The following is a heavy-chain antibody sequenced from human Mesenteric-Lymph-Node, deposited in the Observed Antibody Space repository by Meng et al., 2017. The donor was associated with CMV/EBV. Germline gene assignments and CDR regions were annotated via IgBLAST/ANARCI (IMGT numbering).Heavy chain of an antibody. CDR3: ARGVLSWYREEY. J-gene: IGHJ4*02. Sequence: SETLSLTCTVSGGSVSSGSYYWSWIRQPPGKGLEWIGEINHSGSTNYNPSLKSRVTISVDTSKNQFSLKLSSVTAADTAVYYCARGVLSWYREEYWGQGTLVTVSS. CDR1: GGSVSSGSYY. V-gene: IGHV4-39*07. CDR2: INHSGST. D-gene: IGHD6-13*01.